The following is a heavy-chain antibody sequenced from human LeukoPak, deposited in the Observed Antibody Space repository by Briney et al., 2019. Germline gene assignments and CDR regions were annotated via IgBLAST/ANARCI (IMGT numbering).Heavy chain of an antibody. J-gene: IGHJ4*02. Sequence: GGSLRLSCAASGFTFNRNNMNWVRQAPGKGLEWVAFIRFDGSNQYYTDSVKGRFTISRDNSNNTLFLQMNNLRGDDTAVYLCAKGYGESHFDSWGQGTLVTVSS. CDR2: IRFDGSNQ. CDR1: GFTFNRNN. V-gene: IGHV3-30*02. CDR3: AKGYGESHFDS. D-gene: IGHD5-18*01.